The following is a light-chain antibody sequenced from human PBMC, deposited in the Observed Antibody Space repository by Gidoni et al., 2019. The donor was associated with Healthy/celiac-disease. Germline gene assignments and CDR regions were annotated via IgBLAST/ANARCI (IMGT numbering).Light chain of an antibody. CDR1: QSVSSN. CDR2: GAS. J-gene: IGKJ1*01. Sequence: EIVMTQSPATLSVSSGERATLSCRASQSVSSNLACYQQKPGQAPRLLIYGASTRATGIPARFSGSGSGTEFTLTISSLQSEDFAVYYCQQYNNWPPWTFGQGTKVEIK. CDR3: QQYNNWPPWT. V-gene: IGKV3-15*01.